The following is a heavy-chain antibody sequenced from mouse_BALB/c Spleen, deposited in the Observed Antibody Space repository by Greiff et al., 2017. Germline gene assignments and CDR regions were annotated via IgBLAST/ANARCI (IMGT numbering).Heavy chain of an antibody. CDR2: IDPETGGT. CDR3: TRSDY. J-gene: IGHJ2*01. CDR1: GYTFTDYE. V-gene: IGHV1-15*01. Sequence: VQVVESGAELVRPGASVTLSCKASGYTFTDYEMHWVKQTPVHGLEWIGAIDPETGGTAYNQKFKGKATLTADKSSSTAYMELRSLTSEDSAVYYCTRSDYWGQGTTLTVAS.